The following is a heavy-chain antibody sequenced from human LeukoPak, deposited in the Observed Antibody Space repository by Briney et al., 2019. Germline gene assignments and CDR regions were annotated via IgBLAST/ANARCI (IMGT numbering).Heavy chain of an antibody. Sequence: GGSLRLSCAASGFSSDDYAMYWGRHGPRRGLEWVSLISGVVGGTYYADSVKGGFSTSTDNTKNSLYLQMSSLRTEDTALYYSAKDIRIAVALDYWGQGTLVTVSS. J-gene: IGHJ4*02. CDR2: ISGVVGGT. V-gene: IGHV3-43*02. CDR3: AKDIRIAVALDY. D-gene: IGHD6-19*01. CDR1: GFSSDDYA.